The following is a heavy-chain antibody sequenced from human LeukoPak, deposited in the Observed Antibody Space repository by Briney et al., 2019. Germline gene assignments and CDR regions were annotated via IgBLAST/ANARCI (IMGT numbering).Heavy chain of an antibody. CDR1: GFTFSSYA. CDR2: ISGSGGST. CDR3: ATDIRFWSGYCD. V-gene: IGHV3-23*01. J-gene: IGHJ4*02. Sequence: GGSLRLSCAASGFTFSSYAMSWVRQAPGKGQEWVSAISGSGGSTYYADSVKGRFTISRDNSKNTLYLQMNSLRAEDTAVYYCATDIRFWSGYCDWGQGTLVTVSS. D-gene: IGHD3-3*01.